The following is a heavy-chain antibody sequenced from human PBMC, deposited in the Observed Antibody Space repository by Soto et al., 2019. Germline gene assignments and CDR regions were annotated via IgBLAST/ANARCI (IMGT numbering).Heavy chain of an antibody. CDR1: GFTFSSYA. V-gene: IGHV3-23*01. D-gene: IGHD2-2*01. CDR2: ISGSGGST. Sequence: EVQLLESGGGLVQPGGSLRLSCAASGFTFSSYAMSWVRQAPGKGLVWVSAISGSGGSTYYADSVKGRFTISRDNSKNTLYLKMNSLRAEDTAVYYCAKRGVVPAAYRGHFDYWGQGTLVTVSS. CDR3: AKRGVVPAAYRGHFDY. J-gene: IGHJ4*02.